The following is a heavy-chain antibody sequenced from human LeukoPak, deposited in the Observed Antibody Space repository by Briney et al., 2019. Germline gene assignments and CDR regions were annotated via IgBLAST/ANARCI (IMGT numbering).Heavy chain of an antibody. CDR3: ARGPYSYDSSGAFDI. J-gene: IGHJ3*02. V-gene: IGHV4-59*08. CDR1: GGSISSFY. Sequence: PSETLSLTCTVSGGSISSFYYTWIRQPPGKGLEWIGYIDSSGITNYNSSLNSRVTISVDTSKNQFSLKLSSVTAADTAVYFCARGPYSYDSSGAFDIWGQGTMVTVSS. CDR2: IDSSGIT. D-gene: IGHD3-22*01.